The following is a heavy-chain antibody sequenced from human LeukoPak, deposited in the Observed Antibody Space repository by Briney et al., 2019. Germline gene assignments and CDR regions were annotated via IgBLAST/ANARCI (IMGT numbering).Heavy chain of an antibody. J-gene: IGHJ4*02. CDR3: ARDTSGWDGGHFDY. Sequence: SETLSLTCAVYGGSFSGYYWSWIRQPPGKGLEWIGEINHSGSTNYNPSLRRRLTISVDTSKNQFSLKLSSVTAAGTAVYYCARDTSGWDGGHFDYWGQGTLVTVSS. CDR1: GGSFSGYY. V-gene: IGHV4-34*01. D-gene: IGHD6-19*01. CDR2: INHSGST.